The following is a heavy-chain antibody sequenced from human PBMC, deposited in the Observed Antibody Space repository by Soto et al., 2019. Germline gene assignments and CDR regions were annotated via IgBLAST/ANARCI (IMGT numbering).Heavy chain of an antibody. CDR2: IYHTGNA. D-gene: IGHD3-22*01. V-gene: IGHV4-39*01. Sequence: SSETLSLTCSVSGDSISNSRFYWAWIRQPPGEGLEWIGSIYHTGNAYYNPSLKSRVTIFVDTSKNQFSLKLTSVTAADTALYYCARDYFDSSDYTTNWFDPRGQGTLVT. CDR1: GDSISNSRFY. CDR3: ARDYFDSSDYTTNWFDP. J-gene: IGHJ5*02.